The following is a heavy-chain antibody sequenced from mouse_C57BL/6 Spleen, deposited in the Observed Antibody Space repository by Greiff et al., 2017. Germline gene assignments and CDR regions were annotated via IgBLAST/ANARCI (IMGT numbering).Heavy chain of an antibody. Sequence: QVQLQQSGPELVKPGASVKISCKASGYAFSSSWMNWVKQRPGKGLEWIGRIYPGDGDTNYNGKFKGKATLTADKSSSTAYMQLSSLTSEDSAVSFCARGDQGNMDYWGQGTSVTISS. CDR2: IYPGDGDT. CDR3: ARGDQGNMDY. D-gene: IGHD3-3*01. J-gene: IGHJ4*01. V-gene: IGHV1-82*01. CDR1: GYAFSSSW.